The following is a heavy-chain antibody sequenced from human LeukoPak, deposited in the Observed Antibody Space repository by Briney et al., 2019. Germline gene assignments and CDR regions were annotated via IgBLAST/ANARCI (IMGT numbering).Heavy chain of an antibody. D-gene: IGHD3-10*01. Sequence: GGSLRLSCAASGFTFSSYEMIWVRQAPGKGLEWVSYIGGSGAPIYYADSVRGRFAISRDNAKNSLYLQMNSLRAEDSAFYYCARDRGVYGMDVWCQGTTVTVSS. V-gene: IGHV3-48*03. CDR1: GFTFSSYE. CDR3: ARDRGVYGMDV. J-gene: IGHJ6*02. CDR2: IGGSGAPI.